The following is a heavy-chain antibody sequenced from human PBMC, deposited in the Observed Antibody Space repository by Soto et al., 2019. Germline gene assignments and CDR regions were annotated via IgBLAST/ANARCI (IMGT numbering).Heavy chain of an antibody. V-gene: IGHV3-23*01. J-gene: IGHJ4*02. CDR1: GFTFTNYA. CDR2: ISSSGGST. CDR3: AKDQAGVALYYFDH. D-gene: IGHD3-3*01. Sequence: PGGSLRLSCAASGFTFTNYAMSWVRQAPGKGLEWISAISSSGGSTYYADSVKGRFTISRDNPKYRLYLQMNTLRAEDTAVYYCAKDQAGVALYYFDHWGQGTPVTVSS.